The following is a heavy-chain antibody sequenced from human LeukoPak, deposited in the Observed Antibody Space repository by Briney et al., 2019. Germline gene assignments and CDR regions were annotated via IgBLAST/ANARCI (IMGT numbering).Heavy chain of an antibody. V-gene: IGHV3-23*01. CDR3: AKDLAFRSDAFDI. D-gene: IGHD3-3*02. CDR1: GFTFSSYA. CDR2: ISGSGGST. J-gene: IGHJ3*02. Sequence: GGSLRLSCAASGFTFSSYAMSWVRQAPGKGLEWVSAISGSGGSTYYADPVKGRFTISRDNSKNTLYLQMNSLRAEDTAVYYCAKDLAFRSDAFDIWGQGTMVTDSS.